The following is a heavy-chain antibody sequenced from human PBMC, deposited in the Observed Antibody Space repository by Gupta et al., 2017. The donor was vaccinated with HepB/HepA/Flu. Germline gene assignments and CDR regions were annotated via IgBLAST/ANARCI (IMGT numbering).Heavy chain of an antibody. CDR2: IWSDGSSE. Sequence: QVQLVESGGGVVQPGRSLSLSCAASGFTFSTYGMHWVRQVPGAGLEWVALIWSDGSSEYYADSLRGRFTISRDNSKNTLYLEMNSLRAEDTALYYCARVFDTYYMDVWGKGTTVTVSS. V-gene: IGHV3-33*01. CDR3: ARVFDTYYMDV. CDR1: GFTFSTYG. J-gene: IGHJ6*03.